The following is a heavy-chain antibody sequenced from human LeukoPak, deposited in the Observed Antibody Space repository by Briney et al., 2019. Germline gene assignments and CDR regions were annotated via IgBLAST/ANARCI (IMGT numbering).Heavy chain of an antibody. J-gene: IGHJ4*02. CDR3: AKDIESFVVAPAAIADV. CDR2: ISWDGGST. CDR1: GFTFDDYT. Sequence: PGGSLRLSCAASGFTFDDYTMHWVRQAPGKGLEWVSLISWDGGSTYYADSVKGRFTISRDNSKNSLYLQMNSLRTEDTALYYCAKDIESFVVAPAAIADVWGQGTLVTVSS. D-gene: IGHD2-2*02. V-gene: IGHV3-43*01.